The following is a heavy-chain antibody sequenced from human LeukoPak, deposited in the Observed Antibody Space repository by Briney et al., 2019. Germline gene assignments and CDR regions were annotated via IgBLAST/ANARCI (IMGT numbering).Heavy chain of an antibody. CDR3: ARELVAPRPHNDYYFYMDV. V-gene: IGHV4-61*02. Sequence: SETLSLTCVVSGAAINSGSYYWTWIRQPAGKGLEWIGRILTTGSANCNPSLKSRVSISLDTSKKQFSLNLTSVTAADTAVYFCARELVAPRPHNDYYFYMDVWGKGTTVTVSS. CDR2: ILTTGSA. D-gene: IGHD5-12*01. CDR1: GAAINSGSYY. J-gene: IGHJ6*03.